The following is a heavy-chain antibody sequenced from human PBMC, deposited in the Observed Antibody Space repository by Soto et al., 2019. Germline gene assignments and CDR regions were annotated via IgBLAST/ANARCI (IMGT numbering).Heavy chain of an antibody. D-gene: IGHD6-13*01. CDR2: ISYDGSNK. V-gene: IGHV3-30*18. CDR1: GFTFSSYG. Sequence: GGSLRLSCAASGFTFSSYGMHWVRQAPGKGLEWVAVISYDGSNKYYADSVKGRFTISRDNSKNTLYLQMNSLRAEDTAVYYCAKDTRVYRSRWYYYYTGMDVWGKGTTVTVSS. CDR3: AKDTRVYRSRWYYYYTGMDV. J-gene: IGHJ6*04.